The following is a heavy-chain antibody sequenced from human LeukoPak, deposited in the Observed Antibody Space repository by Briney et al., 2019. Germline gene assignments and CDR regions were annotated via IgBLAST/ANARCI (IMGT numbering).Heavy chain of an antibody. CDR3: AREDWRILSYYYGMDV. Sequence: GGSLRLSCAASGFTFSSYWMSWVRQAPGKGLERVANIKQDGSEKYYVDSVKGRFTISRDNAKNSLYLQMNSLRAEDTAVYYCAREDWRILSYYYGMDVWGQGTTVTVSS. CDR2: IKQDGSEK. D-gene: IGHD3/OR15-3a*01. V-gene: IGHV3-7*01. J-gene: IGHJ6*02. CDR1: GFTFSSYW.